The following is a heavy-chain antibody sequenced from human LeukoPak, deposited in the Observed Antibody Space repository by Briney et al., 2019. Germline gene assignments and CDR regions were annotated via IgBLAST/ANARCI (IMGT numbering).Heavy chain of an antibody. J-gene: IGHJ4*02. Sequence: PGGSLRLSCAASGFTFSDYYMSWIRQAPGKGLEWVSYISSSGSTIYYADSVRGRFTTSRDNAKNSLYLQMNSLRAEDTAVYYCARDGYYYDSSGFDYWGQGTLVTVSS. D-gene: IGHD3-22*01. CDR1: GFTFSDYY. CDR2: ISSSGSTI. V-gene: IGHV3-11*04. CDR3: ARDGYYYDSSGFDY.